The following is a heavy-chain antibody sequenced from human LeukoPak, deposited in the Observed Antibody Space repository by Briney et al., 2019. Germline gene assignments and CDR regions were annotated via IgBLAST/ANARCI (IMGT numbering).Heavy chain of an antibody. CDR3: AKHRGVHPPYYMDV. CDR1: GFTFSNYG. V-gene: IGHV3-23*01. J-gene: IGHJ6*03. CDR2: LHNDGVTT. Sequence: PGGSLRLSCAASGFTFSNYGMSWVRQGPGQGLQWVSLLHNDGVTTYYADSVRGRFTISRDNSNNTLYLKMNIVRAEDTAVYYCAKHRGVHPPYYMDVWGKGTQSPSP. D-gene: IGHD3-10*01.